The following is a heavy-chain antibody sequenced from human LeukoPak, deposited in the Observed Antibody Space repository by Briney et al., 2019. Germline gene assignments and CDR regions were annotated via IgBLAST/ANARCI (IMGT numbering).Heavy chain of an antibody. CDR1: GASINIYTYY. Sequence: SETLTLTCTVSGASINIYTYYWGWIRQPPGKGLEWIGSVSYSGSPYYNPSLTSRATISVDTSKNQFSLKLSSVTAADTAVYYCARAGEMATIVADYWGQGTLVTVSS. D-gene: IGHD5-24*01. CDR3: ARAGEMATIVADY. V-gene: IGHV4-39*07. CDR2: VSYSGSP. J-gene: IGHJ4*02.